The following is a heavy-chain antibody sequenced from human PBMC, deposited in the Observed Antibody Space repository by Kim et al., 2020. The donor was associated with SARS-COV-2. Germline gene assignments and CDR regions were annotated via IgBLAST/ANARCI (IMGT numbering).Heavy chain of an antibody. CDR3: AREGPGYYLDF. Sequence: ASVKVSCKTSGYDFNTFGINWVRQAPGQGLEWMGWISTYNGYTNYAQDFQGRVTMTTETSTTTVYLELRRLRSDDTAVYYCAREGPGYYLDFWGQGTLVT. CDR1: GYDFNTFG. J-gene: IGHJ4*02. V-gene: IGHV1-18*01. CDR2: ISTYNGYT.